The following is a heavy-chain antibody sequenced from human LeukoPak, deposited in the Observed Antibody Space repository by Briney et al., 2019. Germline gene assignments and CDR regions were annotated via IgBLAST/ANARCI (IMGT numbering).Heavy chain of an antibody. CDR3: AKNLEGDDYDFWSGYYSGGAFDI. J-gene: IGHJ3*02. V-gene: IGHV3-23*01. CDR2: ISGSGGST. CDR1: GFTFSSYA. Sequence: GASLRLSCAASGFTFSSYAMSWVRQAPGKGLELVSAISGSGGSTYYADSVKGRFTISRDNSKNTLYLQMNSLRAEDTAVYYCAKNLEGDDYDFWSGYYSGGAFDIWGQGTMVTVSS. D-gene: IGHD3-3*01.